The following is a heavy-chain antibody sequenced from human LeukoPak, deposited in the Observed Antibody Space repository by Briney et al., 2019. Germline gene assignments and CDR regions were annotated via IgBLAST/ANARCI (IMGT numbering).Heavy chain of an antibody. CDR1: GGSISSGGYF. Sequence: SETLSLTCTVSGGSISSGGYFWSWIRQHPGKGLECIGHIYYSGSTYYSPSLKSRVTISADTSKNQFSLKLSSVTAADTAVYYCARLSDGSGYYWWYFDYWGQGTLVTVSS. D-gene: IGHD3-22*01. CDR2: IYYSGST. V-gene: IGHV4-31*03. CDR3: ARLSDGSGYYWWYFDY. J-gene: IGHJ4*02.